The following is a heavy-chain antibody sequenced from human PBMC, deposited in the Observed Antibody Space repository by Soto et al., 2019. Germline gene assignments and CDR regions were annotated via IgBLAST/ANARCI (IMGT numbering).Heavy chain of an antibody. CDR1: GYTFTSYD. J-gene: IGHJ4*02. V-gene: IGHV1-8*01. CDR3: ARPLYYYDTIPGY. D-gene: IGHD3-22*01. CDR2: MNPNSGNT. Sequence: QVQLVQSGAEVKKPGASVKVSCKASGYTFTSYDINWVRQATGQGLEWMGWMNPNSGNTGYAQKFQGRVTMTTDTSTSTAYMELRSLRSDDTAVYYCARPLYYYDTIPGYWGQGTLVTVSS.